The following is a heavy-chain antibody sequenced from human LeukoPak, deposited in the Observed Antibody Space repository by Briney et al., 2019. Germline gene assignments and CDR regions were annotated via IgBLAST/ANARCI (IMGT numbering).Heavy chain of an antibody. CDR2: ISASGGGA. V-gene: IGHV3-23*01. Sequence: GGSLRLSCGASGFTFKKFAMTWVRQAPGKGLEWVSTISASGGGAYYADSVKGRFTISRDNYKDTLSLQMNTLRAEDTAVYYCAKDVRRAGYCSATTCYTSSFDSWGQGTLVTVSS. CDR1: GFTFKKFA. J-gene: IGHJ4*02. CDR3: AKDVRRAGYCSATTCYTSSFDS. D-gene: IGHD2-2*02.